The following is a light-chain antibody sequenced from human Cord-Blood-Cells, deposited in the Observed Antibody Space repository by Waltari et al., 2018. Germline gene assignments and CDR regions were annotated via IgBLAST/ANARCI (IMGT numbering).Light chain of an antibody. V-gene: IGKV3-15*01. J-gene: IGKJ3*01. CDR3: QQYNNWPPFT. CDR1: QSVSSN. CDR2: GAS. Sequence: EIVMTQSPATPSVSPGERATPSCRASQSVSSNLAWYQQKPGQAPRLLIYGASTRATGIPARFSGSGSGTEFTLTISSLQSEDFAVYYCQQYNNWPPFTFGPGTKVDIK.